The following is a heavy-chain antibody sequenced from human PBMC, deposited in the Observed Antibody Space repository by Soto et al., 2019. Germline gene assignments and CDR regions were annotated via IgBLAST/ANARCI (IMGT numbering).Heavy chain of an antibody. J-gene: IGHJ6*03. V-gene: IGHV6-1*01. D-gene: IGHD1-7*01. CDR2: TYYRSRWYN. CDR3: AGTTSHQWYXMDV. Sequence: PSQTLSLTCAISGDSVSSNSAAWNWIRLSPSRGLEWLARTYYRSRWYNDYAVSVRSRITVNPDTSKNQFSLQLTSVTPEDTAVYYCAGTTSHQWYXMDVSVKGTTVTVSS. CDR1: GDSVSSNSAA.